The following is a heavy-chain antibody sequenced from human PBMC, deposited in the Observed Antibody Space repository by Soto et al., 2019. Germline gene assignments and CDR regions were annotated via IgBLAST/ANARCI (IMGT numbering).Heavy chain of an antibody. CDR3: ARRSSPTKVNTGYYYYGMDV. V-gene: IGHV5-10-1*01. Sequence: PGESLKISCKGSGYSFTSYWISWVRQMPGKGLEWMGRIDPSDSYTNYSPSFQGHVTISADKSISTAYLQWSSLRASDTAMYYCARRSSPTKVNTGYYYYGMDVWGQGTTVTVSS. CDR2: IDPSDSYT. D-gene: IGHD4-4*01. CDR1: GYSFTSYW. J-gene: IGHJ6*02.